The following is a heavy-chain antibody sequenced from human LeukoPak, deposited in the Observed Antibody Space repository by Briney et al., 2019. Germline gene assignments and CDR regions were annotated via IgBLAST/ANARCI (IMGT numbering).Heavy chain of an antibody. CDR3: ARSEYQLLWGDYFDY. CDR1: GGSISSYY. J-gene: IGHJ4*02. V-gene: IGHV4-4*07. Sequence: PSETLSLTCTVSGGSISSYYWSWIRQPAGKGLEWIGRIHTSGSTNYSPSLKSRVTISVDTSKNQFSLKLSSVTAADTAVYYCARSEYQLLWGDYFDYWGQGTLVTVSS. CDR2: IHTSGST. D-gene: IGHD2-2*01.